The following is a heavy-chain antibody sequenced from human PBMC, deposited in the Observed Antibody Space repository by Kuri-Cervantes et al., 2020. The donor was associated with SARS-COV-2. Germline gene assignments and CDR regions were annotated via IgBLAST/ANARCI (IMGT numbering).Heavy chain of an antibody. CDR3: ARDRGRQLASYYYYGMDV. CDR1: GGSISGQY. J-gene: IGHJ6*02. CDR2: IYYSGST. D-gene: IGHD6-6*01. V-gene: IGHV4-4*07. Sequence: SETLSLTCTVSGGSISGQYCNWIRQSVGKGLEWIGRIYYSGSTYYNPSLKSRVTISVDTSKNQFSLKLSSVTAADTAVYYCARDRGRQLASYYYYGMDVWGQGTTVTVSS.